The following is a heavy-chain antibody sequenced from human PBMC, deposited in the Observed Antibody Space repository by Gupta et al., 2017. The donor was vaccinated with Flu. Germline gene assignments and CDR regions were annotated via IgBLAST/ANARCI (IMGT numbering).Heavy chain of an antibody. CDR3: ARVGAAGRHFDY. J-gene: IGHJ4*02. Sequence: EVQLVESGGGLVQPGGSLRLSCAASGFTFSSYDMHWVRQATGKGLEWVSAIGTAGDTYYPGSVKGRFTISRENAKNSLYLQMNSLRAGDTAVYYCARVGAAGRHFDYWGQGTLVTVSS. V-gene: IGHV3-13*04. D-gene: IGHD6-13*01. CDR1: GFTFSSYD. CDR2: IGTAGDT.